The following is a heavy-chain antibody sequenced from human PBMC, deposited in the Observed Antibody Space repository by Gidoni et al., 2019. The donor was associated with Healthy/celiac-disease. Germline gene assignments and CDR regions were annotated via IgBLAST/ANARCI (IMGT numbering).Heavy chain of an antibody. CDR1: GGSISSYY. CDR2: IYYSGST. J-gene: IGHJ4*02. Sequence: QVQLQESGPGLVKPSETLSLTCTVPGGSISSYYWSWIRQPPGKGLEWIGYIYYSGSTNYNPSLKSRVTISVDTSKNQFSLKLSSVTAADTAVYYCARVGSSWGGVDYWGQGTLVTVSS. CDR3: ARVGSSWGGVDY. V-gene: IGHV4-59*01. D-gene: IGHD6-13*01.